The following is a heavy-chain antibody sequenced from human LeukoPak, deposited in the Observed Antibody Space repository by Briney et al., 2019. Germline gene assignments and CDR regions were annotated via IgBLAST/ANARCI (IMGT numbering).Heavy chain of an antibody. CDR1: GFTFSSYG. Sequence: GRSLRLSCAASGFTFSSYGMHWVRQAPGKGLEWVAVISYDGSNKYYAGSVKGRFTISRDNSKNTLYLQMNSLRAEDTAVYYCARDYSGMATMMANLDAFDIWGQGTMVTVSS. CDR3: ARDYSGMATMMANLDAFDI. J-gene: IGHJ3*02. CDR2: ISYDGSNK. V-gene: IGHV3-30*03. D-gene: IGHD5-24*01.